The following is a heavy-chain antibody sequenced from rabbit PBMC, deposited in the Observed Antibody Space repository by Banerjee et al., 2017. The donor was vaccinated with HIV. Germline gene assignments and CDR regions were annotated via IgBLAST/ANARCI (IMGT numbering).Heavy chain of an antibody. CDR2: FYGGSSGST. CDR3: ARDGGSTDPFGL. D-gene: IGHD4-2*01. J-gene: IGHJ4*01. Sequence: QEKLEESGGDLVKPEGYLTHTCTASGFTISSSYWICWVRQAPGKGLEWIACFYGGSSGSTYYASWAKGRFTISKASSTTVTLQMTSLTAADTATYFCARDGGSTDPFGLWGPGPRHRL. CDR1: GFTISSSYW. V-gene: IGHV1S45*01.